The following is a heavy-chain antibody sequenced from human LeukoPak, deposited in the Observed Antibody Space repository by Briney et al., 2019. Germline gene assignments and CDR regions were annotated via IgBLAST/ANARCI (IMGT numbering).Heavy chain of an antibody. J-gene: IGHJ4*02. D-gene: IGHD1-26*01. Sequence: SETLSLTCTVSGGSVSSGSYYWSWIRQPPGKGLVWIGYIYYSGSTNYNPSLKSRVTISVDTSKNQFSPKLSSVTAADTAVYYCARSVVGATGEVPFDYWGQGTLVTVSS. CDR2: IYYSGST. CDR1: GGSVSSGSYY. V-gene: IGHV4-61*01. CDR3: ARSVVGATGEVPFDY.